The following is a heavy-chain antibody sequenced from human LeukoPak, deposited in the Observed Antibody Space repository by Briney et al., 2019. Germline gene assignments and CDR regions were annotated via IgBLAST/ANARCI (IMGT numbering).Heavy chain of an antibody. V-gene: IGHV5-51*01. CDR3: ARRGNSGNYYVVEY. CDR2: IYPGDSDT. Sequence: GESLKISCKGSGYSFTSYWIGWVRQMPGKGLGWMGIIYPGDSDTRYSPSFQGQVTISVDKSITTAYLQWSSLRASDAAMYYCARRGNSGNYYVVEYWGQGTLVTVSS. J-gene: IGHJ4*02. CDR1: GYSFTSYW. D-gene: IGHD3-22*01.